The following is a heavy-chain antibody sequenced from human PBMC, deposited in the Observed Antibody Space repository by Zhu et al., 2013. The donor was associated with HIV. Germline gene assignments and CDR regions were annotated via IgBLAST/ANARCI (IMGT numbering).Heavy chain of an antibody. CDR3: ARTQSGWFPYYYYGMDV. J-gene: IGHJ6*02. CDR2: ISAYNGNT. CDR1: GYTFTSYG. Sequence: QVQLVQSGAEVKKPGASVKVSCKASGYTFTSYGISWVRQAPGQGLEWMGWISAYNGNTNYAQKLQGRVTMTTDTSTSTAYMELRSLRSDDTAVYYCARTQSGWFPYYYYGMDVWGQGTTVTVSS. D-gene: IGHD6-19*01. V-gene: IGHV1-18*01.